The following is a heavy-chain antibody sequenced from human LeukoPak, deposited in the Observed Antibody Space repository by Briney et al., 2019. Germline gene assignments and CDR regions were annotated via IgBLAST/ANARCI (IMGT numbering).Heavy chain of an antibody. CDR2: ILQIGST. V-gene: IGHV4-39*01. D-gene: IGHD4-11*01. J-gene: IGHJ5*02. Sequence: SETLSLTCTVSAGSVSDHSYYWGWIRQPPGKGLEWIGSILQIGSTYYNPSLKSRVTTSIDTSKNQFSLKLSSVTAADTAVYYCARHDSYSNYYWFDPWGQGTLVTVSS. CDR1: AGSVSDHSYY. CDR3: ARHDSYSNYYWFDP.